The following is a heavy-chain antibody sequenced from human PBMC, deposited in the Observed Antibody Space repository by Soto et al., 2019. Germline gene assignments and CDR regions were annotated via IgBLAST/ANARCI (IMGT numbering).Heavy chain of an antibody. CDR2: INHSGST. D-gene: IGHD1-20*01. V-gene: IGHV4-34*01. J-gene: IGHJ6*04. CDR1: GGSFSGYY. CDR3: ARGITGTTSEPV. Sequence: SETLSLTCAVYGGSFSGYYWSWIRQPPGKGLEWIGEINHSGSTNYNPSLKSRVTISVDTSKNQFSLKLSPVTAADTAVYYCARGITGTTSEPVWGKGTTVTVSS.